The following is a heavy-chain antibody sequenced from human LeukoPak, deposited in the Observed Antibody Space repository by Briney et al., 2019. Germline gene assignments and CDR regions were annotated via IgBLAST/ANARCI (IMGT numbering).Heavy chain of an antibody. D-gene: IGHD4-23*01. CDR3: AKASDYGGNEFDF. CDR2: ITWNSAYK. Sequence: GGSLRLSCAASGFTFEHYGMPWVRQVPGKGLEWVSYITWNSAYKGYADSVRGRFAISRDNAKKSLHLQMNSLTGDDTAFYYCAKASDYGGNEFDFWGQGTLVTVSS. CDR1: GFTFEHYG. J-gene: IGHJ5*01. V-gene: IGHV3-9*01.